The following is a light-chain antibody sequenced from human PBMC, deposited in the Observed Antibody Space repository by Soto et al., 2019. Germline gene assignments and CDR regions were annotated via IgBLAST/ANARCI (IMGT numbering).Light chain of an antibody. CDR3: QHSSSDFTT. Sequence: DIPLTPSPTSLSSSVGYIVTITCRASQTISPFLNWYQCKPGKPPKLLIYESSNLRGGVSSRFRGSGSGTDFTLTIDRLQSDDFATYYCQHSSSDFTTLGQGTRLENK. CDR2: ESS. CDR1: QTISPF. V-gene: IGKV1-39*01. J-gene: IGKJ5*01.